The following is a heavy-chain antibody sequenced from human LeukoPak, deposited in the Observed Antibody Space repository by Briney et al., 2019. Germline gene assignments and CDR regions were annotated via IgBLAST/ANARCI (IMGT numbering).Heavy chain of an antibody. CDR3: ARDNAA. CDR2: IQPDGSEK. Sequence: PGGSLRLSCAASGFTFSSYAMSWARQAPGKGLEWVATIQPDGSEKYYVDSVKGRFTISRDNAKNALYLQMNSLRAEDTAVYYCARDNAAWGQGTLVAVSS. V-gene: IGHV3-7*01. J-gene: IGHJ4*02. CDR1: GFTFSSYA. D-gene: IGHD2-2*01.